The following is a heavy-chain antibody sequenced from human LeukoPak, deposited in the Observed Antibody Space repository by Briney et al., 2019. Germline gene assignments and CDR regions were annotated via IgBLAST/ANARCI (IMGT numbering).Heavy chain of an antibody. CDR1: GYTFTGYY. J-gene: IGHJ5*02. CDR3: ARGLLGFMRSDYSNYWDNWFDP. CDR2: INPNSGNT. D-gene: IGHD4-11*01. Sequence: ASVKVSCKASGYTFTGYYMHWVRQAPGQGLEWMGWINPNSGNTGYAQRFQGRVTMTRNTSISTAYMELSSLRSEDTAVYYCARGLLGFMRSDYSNYWDNWFDPWGQGTLVTVSS. V-gene: IGHV1-8*02.